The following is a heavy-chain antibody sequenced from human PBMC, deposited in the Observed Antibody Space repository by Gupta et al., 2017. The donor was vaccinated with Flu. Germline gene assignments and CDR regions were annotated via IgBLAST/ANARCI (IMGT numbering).Heavy chain of an antibody. J-gene: IGHJ4*02. CDR1: GSTFRAYP. CDR2: IISSGGNT. V-gene: IGHV3-23*01. CDR3: AKRLGYCIRGSGYQTRFDY. D-gene: IGHD2-15*01. Sequence: EVQLLESGGGLVQPGGPLILPVSPSGSTFRAYPLRWVRQGPGKGLEAVSSIISSGGNTNYADSVKGRFTISRDNSKNTLYLKMNSLRVEETAVYYGAKRLGYCIRGSGYQTRFDYGGQGTMVTVSS.